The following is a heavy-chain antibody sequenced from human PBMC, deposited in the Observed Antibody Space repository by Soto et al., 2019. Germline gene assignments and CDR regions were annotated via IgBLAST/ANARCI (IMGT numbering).Heavy chain of an antibody. D-gene: IGHD3-3*01. CDR2: ISYDGSNK. Sequence: PGGSLRLSCAASGFTFSSYGMHWVRQAPGKGLEWVAVISYDGSNKYYADSVKGRFTISRDNSKNTLYLQMNSLRAEDTAVYYCAINDFWSGQYYYYYGMDVWGQGTTVTVSS. CDR1: GFTFSSYG. CDR3: AINDFWSGQYYYYYGMDV. V-gene: IGHV3-30*03. J-gene: IGHJ6*02.